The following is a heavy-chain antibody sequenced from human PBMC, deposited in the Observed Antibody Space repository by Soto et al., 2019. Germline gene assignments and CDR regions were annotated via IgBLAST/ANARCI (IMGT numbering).Heavy chain of an antibody. J-gene: IGHJ6*03. Sequence: PGGSLRLSCSSSGFSFSDYAMTWVRQAPGKGLEWVSVVLRTGNITYYADSVKGRFTISRDNSNNMVYLQMNSLRAEDTAVYYCASNPTRNYYYYYYMDVWGKGTTVTVSS. CDR2: VLRTGNIT. CDR1: GFSFSDYA. CDR3: ASNPTRNYYYYYYMDV. V-gene: IGHV3-23*01. D-gene: IGHD2-2*01.